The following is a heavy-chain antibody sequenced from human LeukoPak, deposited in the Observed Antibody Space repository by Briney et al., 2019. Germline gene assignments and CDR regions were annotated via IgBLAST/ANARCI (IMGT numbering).Heavy chain of an antibody. D-gene: IGHD3-16*02. J-gene: IGHJ4*02. CDR1: GYSISSGYY. V-gene: IGHV4-38-2*01. CDR2: IYHSGSA. Sequence: SETMSLTCAVSGYSISSGYYWGWIRQPPGKGLEWIGSIYHSGSAFSNASLKRRLSISVDTSKNQFSLKLSSVTAADTAVYYCARIRMITFGGVIVRTYYFDYWGQGTLVIVSS. CDR3: ARIRMITFGGVIVRTYYFDY.